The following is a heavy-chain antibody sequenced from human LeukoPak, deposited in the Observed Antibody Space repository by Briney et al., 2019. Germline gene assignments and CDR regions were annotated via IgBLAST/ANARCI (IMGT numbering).Heavy chain of an antibody. J-gene: IGHJ4*02. CDR2: ISSSSAI. CDR1: GFTFSSYE. V-gene: IGHV3-48*03. D-gene: IGHD6-13*01. Sequence: GGSLRLSCAASGFTFSSYEMNWVRQAPGKGLEWVSYISSSSAIYYADSVKGRFAISRDNAKNSLYLQMNSLRAEDTAVYYCVRFGSRWFLDYWGQGTLVTVSS. CDR3: VRFGSRWFLDY.